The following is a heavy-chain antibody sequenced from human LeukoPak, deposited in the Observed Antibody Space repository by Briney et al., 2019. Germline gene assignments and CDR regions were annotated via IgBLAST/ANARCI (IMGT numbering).Heavy chain of an antibody. CDR1: GFSLNTYA. CDR2: TSYDEKNK. V-gene: IGHV3-30*04. Sequence: GGSLRLSCAASGFSLNTYAVHWVRQAPGKGLEWVAVTSYDEKNKYYADSVKGRFTVSRDNSRNTLYLQMNSLRAEDTAVYYCARGSSGWYFPDWGQGALVTVSS. J-gene: IGHJ4*02. CDR3: ARGSSGWYFPD. D-gene: IGHD6-19*01.